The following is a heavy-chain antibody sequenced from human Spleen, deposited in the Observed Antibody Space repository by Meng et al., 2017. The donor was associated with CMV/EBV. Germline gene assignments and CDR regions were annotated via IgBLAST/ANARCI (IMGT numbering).Heavy chain of an antibody. CDR1: GFTFDDYA. CDR3: VKDLLSSSPH. CDR2: ISRVGGST. J-gene: IGHJ4*02. Sequence: GGSLRLSCAASGFTFDDYAMHWVRQAPGKGLEWVSLISRVGGSTAHANSMKGRFTISRDNSKNSLYLQMNSLRPEDTALYYCVKDLLSSSPHWGQGTLVTVSS. D-gene: IGHD6-6*01. V-gene: IGHV3-43D*03.